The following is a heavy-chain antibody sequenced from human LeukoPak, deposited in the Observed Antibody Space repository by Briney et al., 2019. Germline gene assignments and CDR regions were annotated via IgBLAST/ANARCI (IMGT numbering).Heavy chain of an antibody. CDR1: GFTFSSYG. CDR3: ARVGYYDSSGYYTGGDYYFDY. J-gene: IGHJ4*02. Sequence: GGSLRLSCAASGFTFSSYGMHWVRQAPGKGLEWVSVIYSGGSTYYADSVKGRFTISRDNSKNTLYLQMNSLRAEDTAVYYCARVGYYDSSGYYTGGDYYFDYWGQGTLVTVSS. CDR2: IYSGGST. D-gene: IGHD3-22*01. V-gene: IGHV3-66*01.